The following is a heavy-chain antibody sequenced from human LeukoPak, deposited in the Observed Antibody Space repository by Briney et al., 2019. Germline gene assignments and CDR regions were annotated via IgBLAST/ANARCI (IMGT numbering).Heavy chain of an antibody. CDR2: IYTSGST. CDR1: GVSISSSNSY. D-gene: IGHD6-19*01. J-gene: IGHJ4*02. CDR3: ARERRFTKRAVAGPFDY. V-gene: IGHV4-61*02. Sequence: PSETLSLTCTVSGVSISSSNSYWGWIRQPPGKGLEWIGRIYTSGSTNYNPSLKSRVTISVDTSKNQFSLKLSSVTAADTAVYYCARERRFTKRAVAGPFDYWGQGTLVTVSS.